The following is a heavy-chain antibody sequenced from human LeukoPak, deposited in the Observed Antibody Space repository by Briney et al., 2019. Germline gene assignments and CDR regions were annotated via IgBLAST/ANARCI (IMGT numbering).Heavy chain of an antibody. V-gene: IGHV3-48*01. D-gene: IGHD3-22*01. CDR2: ISSSSSTI. J-gene: IGHJ4*02. Sequence: GGSLRLSCAASGFTFSSYSMNWVRQAPGKGLEWVSYISSSSSTIYYADSVKGRFTISRDNAKNSLYLQMNSLRAEDTAVYYCARDGYYDSSGYCSSDYWGQGTLVTVSS. CDR1: GFTFSSYS. CDR3: ARDGYYDSSGYCSSDY.